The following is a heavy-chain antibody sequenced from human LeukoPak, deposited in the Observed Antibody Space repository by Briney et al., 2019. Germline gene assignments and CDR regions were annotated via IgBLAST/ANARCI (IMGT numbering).Heavy chain of an antibody. D-gene: IGHD6-13*01. CDR3: AREGASSSWYWEKSPGGFDY. CDR2: ISSSSSTI. Sequence: GGSLRLSCAASGFTFSSYSINWVRQAPGKGLEWVSYISSSSSTIYYADSVKGPFTIVRDNAKNSLYLQMNSLRAEDTAVYYCAREGASSSWYWEKSPGGFDYWGQGTLVTVSS. V-gene: IGHV3-48*01. J-gene: IGHJ4*02. CDR1: GFTFSSYS.